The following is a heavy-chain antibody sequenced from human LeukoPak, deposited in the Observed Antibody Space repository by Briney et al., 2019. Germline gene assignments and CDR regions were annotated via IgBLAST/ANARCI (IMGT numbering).Heavy chain of an antibody. CDR2: ISGSGGST. CDR1: GFTFSSYA. V-gene: IGHV3-23*01. Sequence: GGSLRLSCAASGFTFSSYAMSWVRQAPGKGLEWVSAISGSGGSTYYADSVKGRFTISRDNSKNTLYLQMNSLRAEDTAVYYWAKRPGLFYYGSGIAYYFDYWGQGTLVTVSS. J-gene: IGHJ4*02. D-gene: IGHD3-10*01. CDR3: AKRPGLFYYGSGIAYYFDY.